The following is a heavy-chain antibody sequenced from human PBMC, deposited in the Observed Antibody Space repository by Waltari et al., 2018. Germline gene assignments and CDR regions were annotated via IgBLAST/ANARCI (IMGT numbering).Heavy chain of an antibody. CDR3: ARVSTYYDFWSGRAGYGMDV. CDR2: INHSGST. J-gene: IGHJ6*02. V-gene: IGHV4-34*01. CDR1: GGSFSGYY. D-gene: IGHD3-3*01. Sequence: QVQLQQWGAGLLKPSETLSLTCAVYGGSFSGYYWSWIRQPPGKGLEWIGEINHSGSTNYNPSLKSRVPISVDTSKNQFSLKLSSVTAADPAVYYCARVSTYYDFWSGRAGYGMDVWGQGTTVTVSS.